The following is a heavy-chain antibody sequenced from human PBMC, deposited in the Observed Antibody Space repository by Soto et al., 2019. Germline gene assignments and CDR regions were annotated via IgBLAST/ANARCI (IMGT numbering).Heavy chain of an antibody. D-gene: IGHD3-10*01. Sequence: GASVKVSCKASGGTFSSYAISWVRQAPGQGLEWMGGIIPIFGTANYAQKFQGRVTITADESTSTAYMELSSLRSEDTAAYYCASYSGGPIYYYYGMDVWGQGTTVTVSS. CDR1: GGTFSSYA. CDR3: ASYSGGPIYYYYGMDV. J-gene: IGHJ6*02. CDR2: IIPIFGTA. V-gene: IGHV1-69*13.